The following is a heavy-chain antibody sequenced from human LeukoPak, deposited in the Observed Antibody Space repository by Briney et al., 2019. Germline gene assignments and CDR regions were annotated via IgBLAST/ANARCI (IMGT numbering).Heavy chain of an antibody. V-gene: IGHV3-48*03. D-gene: IGHD1-26*01. CDR1: GFTFSSYE. CDR2: ISSSGSTI. Sequence: GGSLRLSCAASGFTFSSYEMNWVRQAPGKGLEWVSYISSSGSTIYYADSVKGRFTISRDNAKNSLYLQMNSLRAEDTAVYYCARIIESGSCDYWGQGTLVTVSS. CDR3: ARIIESGSCDY. J-gene: IGHJ4*02.